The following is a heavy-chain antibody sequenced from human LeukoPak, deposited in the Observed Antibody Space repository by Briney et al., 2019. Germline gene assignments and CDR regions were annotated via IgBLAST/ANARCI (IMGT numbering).Heavy chain of an antibody. V-gene: IGHV1-69*06. J-gene: IGHJ4*02. CDR3: ARDYGDYQLDY. CDR2: IIPIFGTA. Sequence: SVKVSRKASGGTFSSYAISWVRQAPGQGLEWMGGIIPIFGTANYAQKFQGRVTITADKSTSTAYMELSSLRSEDTAVYYCARDYGDYQLDYWGQGTLVTVSS. CDR1: GGTFSSYA. D-gene: IGHD4-17*01.